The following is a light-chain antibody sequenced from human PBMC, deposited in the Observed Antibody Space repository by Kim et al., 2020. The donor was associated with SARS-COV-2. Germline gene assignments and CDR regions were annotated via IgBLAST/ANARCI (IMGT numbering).Light chain of an antibody. J-gene: IGKJ1*01. Sequence: SPEERATLSCRASQSVESNSVAWFQQKPGQAPRLLIYGASSRATGIPDRFSGSVSGTDFTLTISRLEPEDFAVYHCQQYGRSPWTFGQGTKVDIK. V-gene: IGKV3-20*01. CDR1: QSVESNS. CDR2: GAS. CDR3: QQYGRSPWT.